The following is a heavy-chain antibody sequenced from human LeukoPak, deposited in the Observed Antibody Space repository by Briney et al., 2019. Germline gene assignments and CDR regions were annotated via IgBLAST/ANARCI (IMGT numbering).Heavy chain of an antibody. J-gene: IGHJ4*01. V-gene: IGHV3-23*01. CDR3: AKDPSNPARGRGIYSDY. CDR1: GFTFSSYA. CDR2: VSGSGGST. Sequence: GGSLRLSCAASGFTFSSYAMSWVRQAPGKVLEGVSAVSGSGGSTYYADSVKGRFTISRDNSKNTLYLQMNSLRAEDTAVYYCAKDPSNPARGRGIYSDYWGHGTLVTVSS. D-gene: IGHD3-10*01.